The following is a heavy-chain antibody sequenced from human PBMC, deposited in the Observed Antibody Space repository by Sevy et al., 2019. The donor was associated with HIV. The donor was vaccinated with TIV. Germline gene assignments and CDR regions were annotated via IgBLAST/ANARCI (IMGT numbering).Heavy chain of an antibody. CDR3: AKGDRTFYGLDV. D-gene: IGHD2-15*01. CDR2: ISGSAGST. J-gene: IGHJ6*02. Sequence: GGSLRLSCAASGFTFSTYTMSWVRQAPGKRLEWVSAISGSAGSTYYADLVQGRFTISRDKSKNTLYLQMNSLRAEDTSVYYCAKGDRTFYGLDVWGQGTTVTVSS. V-gene: IGHV3-23*01. CDR1: GFTFSTYT.